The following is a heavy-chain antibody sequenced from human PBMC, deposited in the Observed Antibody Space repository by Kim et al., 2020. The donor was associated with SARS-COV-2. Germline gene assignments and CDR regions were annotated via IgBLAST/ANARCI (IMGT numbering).Heavy chain of an antibody. V-gene: IGHV3-13*01. Sequence: GGSLRLSCAASGFTFSSYEMHWVRQATGKGLEWVSAIGTAGDTYYPGSVKGRFTISRENAKNSLYLQMNSLRAGDTAVYYCARSGVRGLHFDYWGQGTLVTVSS. D-gene: IGHD3-10*01. CDR2: IGTAGDT. CDR3: ARSGVRGLHFDY. J-gene: IGHJ4*02. CDR1: GFTFSSYE.